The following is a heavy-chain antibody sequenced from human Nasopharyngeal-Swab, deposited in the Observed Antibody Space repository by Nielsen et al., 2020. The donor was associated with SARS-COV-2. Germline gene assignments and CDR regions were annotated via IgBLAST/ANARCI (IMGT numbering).Heavy chain of an antibody. Sequence: SETLSLTCTVSGGSISSYYWSWIRQHPGKGLEWIGYIYYSGSTYYNPSLKSRVTISVDTSKNQFSLKLSSVTAADTAVYYCAREQSTAAGSDWFDPWGQGTLVTVSS. CDR1: GGSISSYY. CDR3: AREQSTAAGSDWFDP. V-gene: IGHV4-59*06. D-gene: IGHD6-13*01. J-gene: IGHJ5*02. CDR2: IYYSGST.